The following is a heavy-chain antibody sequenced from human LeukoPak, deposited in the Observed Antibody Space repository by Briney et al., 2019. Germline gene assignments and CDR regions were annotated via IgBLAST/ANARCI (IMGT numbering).Heavy chain of an antibody. CDR1: GFTFSSYA. D-gene: IGHD2-2*01. V-gene: IGHV3-23*01. Sequence: TGGSLRLSCAASGFTFSSYAMSWVRQAPGKGLEWVSAISGSGGSTYYADSVKGRFTISRDNSKNTLYLQMNSLRAEDTAVYYCAKSSTSCPLLSGLLCSYGMDVWGQGTTVTVSS. CDR3: AKSSTSCPLLSGLLCSYGMDV. CDR2: ISGSGGST. J-gene: IGHJ6*02.